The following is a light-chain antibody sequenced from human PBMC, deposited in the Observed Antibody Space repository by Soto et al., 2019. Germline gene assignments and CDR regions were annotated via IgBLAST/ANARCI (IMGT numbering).Light chain of an antibody. Sequence: DIPMTQSPSSLSASVGDRVTITCRASQSISSYLNWYQQKPGKAPKLLIYAAFSLQSGVPSRFSGSGSGTDFTLTISSLQPEDFATYYCQQSYSTQLYTFGQGTKLEIK. V-gene: IGKV1-39*01. CDR2: AAF. CDR1: QSISSY. CDR3: QQSYSTQLYT. J-gene: IGKJ2*01.